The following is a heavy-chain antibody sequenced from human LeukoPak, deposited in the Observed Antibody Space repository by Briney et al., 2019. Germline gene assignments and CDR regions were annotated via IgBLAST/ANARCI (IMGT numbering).Heavy chain of an antibody. CDR1: GFTFSSYA. V-gene: IGHV3-23*01. D-gene: IGHD4-17*01. Sequence: GGSLRLSCAASGFTFSSYAMSWVRQAPGKGLEWVLATSGSGGSTYYADSVKGRFTISRDNSKNTLYLQMNSLRAEDTAVYYCAKVMSYGDYVVDYWGQGTLVTVSS. CDR2: TSGSGGST. CDR3: AKVMSYGDYVVDY. J-gene: IGHJ4*02.